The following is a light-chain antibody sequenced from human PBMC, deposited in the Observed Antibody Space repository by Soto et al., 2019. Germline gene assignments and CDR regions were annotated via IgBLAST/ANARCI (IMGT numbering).Light chain of an antibody. CDR3: QQYGSSLFT. Sequence: DIVLTQSPGTLSLSPGERATLSCRASQSVSSKYLAWYQQKPGQPPRVLIYGISIRATGIPERFSGGGSGTDFTLTITRLESEDFAVYYCQQYGSSLFTFGPGTKVDFK. CDR1: QSVSSKY. V-gene: IGKV3-20*01. J-gene: IGKJ3*01. CDR2: GIS.